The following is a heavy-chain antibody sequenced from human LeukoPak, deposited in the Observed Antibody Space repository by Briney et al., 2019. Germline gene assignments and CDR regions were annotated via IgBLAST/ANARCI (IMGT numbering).Heavy chain of an antibody. CDR3: ASIKGYYDSSGRDAFDI. CDR2: INPSGGST. CDR1: GYTFTSYY. J-gene: IGHJ3*02. D-gene: IGHD3-22*01. Sequence: ASVKVPCKASGYTFTSYYMHWVRQAPGQGLEWMGIINPSGGSTSYAQKFQGRVTMTRDMSTSTVYMELSSLRSEDTAVYYCASIKGYYDSSGRDAFDIWGQGTMVTVSS. V-gene: IGHV1-46*01.